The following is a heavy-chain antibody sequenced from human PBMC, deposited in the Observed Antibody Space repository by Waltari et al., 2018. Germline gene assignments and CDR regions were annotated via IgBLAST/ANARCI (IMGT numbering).Heavy chain of an antibody. CDR3: ARDAAYWSSTSCYYMDV. Sequence: QVQLVQTGAEVKKPGSSVMVSCKASGGTFSSYAISWVRPAPGAGLEWRGGITPSFGTTNYAQKFQGRVTITADKSTSTAYMELSGLGSEDAAVYYCARDAAYWSSTSCYYMDVWGKGTTVTVSS. J-gene: IGHJ6*03. V-gene: IGHV1-69*14. CDR2: ITPSFGTT. CDR1: GGTFSSYA. D-gene: IGHD2-2*01.